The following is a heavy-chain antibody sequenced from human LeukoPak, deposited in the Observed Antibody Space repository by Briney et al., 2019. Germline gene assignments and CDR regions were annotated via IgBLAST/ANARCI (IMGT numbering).Heavy chain of an antibody. CDR1: GFTFSSFG. CDR3: AREGAWYVSGSYSGYFYGMDV. V-gene: IGHV3-21*01. D-gene: IGHD3-10*01. J-gene: IGHJ6*02. Sequence: GGSLKLSCAASGFTFSSFGMSWVRQAPGKGLDWVSSISSSGGYIYYADSVKGRFTISRDNAKNSLYLQMNSLRAEDTAVYYCAREGAWYVSGSYSGYFYGMDVWGQGTTVTVSS. CDR2: ISSSGGYI.